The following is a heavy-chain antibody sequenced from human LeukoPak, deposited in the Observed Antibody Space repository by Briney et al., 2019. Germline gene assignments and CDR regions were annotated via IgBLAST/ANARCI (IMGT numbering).Heavy chain of an antibody. CDR2: TSGSGGST. CDR3: AKNGGSQCYSHLDS. Sequence: GGSLRPSCAASGFTFSSYAMSWVRQAPGKGLEWVSGTSGSGGSTYYAGSVKGRFTISRDNSKNTLYLQMNSLRVEDTAVYYCAKNGGSQCYSHLDSWGQGTLVTVSS. J-gene: IGHJ4*02. CDR1: GFTFSSYA. D-gene: IGHD2-15*01. V-gene: IGHV3-23*01.